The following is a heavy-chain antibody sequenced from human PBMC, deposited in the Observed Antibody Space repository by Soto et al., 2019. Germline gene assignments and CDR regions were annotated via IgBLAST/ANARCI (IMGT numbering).Heavy chain of an antibody. D-gene: IGHD2-15*01. Sequence: QVQLQQWGAGLLKPSETLSLTCAVYGGSFSGYYWSWIRQPPGKGLEWIGEINHSGSTNYNPSLKSRVTISGDTSKNQFSLKLSSVTAADTAVYYCARELRFPSGGNLKGKPYYYYYGMDVWGQGTTVTVSS. CDR2: INHSGST. J-gene: IGHJ6*02. V-gene: IGHV4-34*01. CDR3: ARELRFPSGGNLKGKPYYYYYGMDV. CDR1: GGSFSGYY.